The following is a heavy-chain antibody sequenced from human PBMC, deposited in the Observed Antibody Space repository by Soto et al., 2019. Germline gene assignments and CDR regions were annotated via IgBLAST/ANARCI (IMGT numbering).Heavy chain of an antibody. Sequence: GALRLSCAASGFTFSSYSMNWVRQAPGRGLEWVSSISSSSSCIYYADSVKGRFTISRDNAKNSLYLQMNSLRAEDTAVYYCARYSGSYLLGMDVWGQGTTVTVSS. CDR1: GFTFSSYS. J-gene: IGHJ6*02. CDR2: ISSSSSCI. D-gene: IGHD1-26*01. CDR3: ARYSGSYLLGMDV. V-gene: IGHV3-21*01.